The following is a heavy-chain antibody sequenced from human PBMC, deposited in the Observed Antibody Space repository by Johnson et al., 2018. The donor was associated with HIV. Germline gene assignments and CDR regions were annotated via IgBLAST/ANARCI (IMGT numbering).Heavy chain of an antibody. CDR3: AKDKWSSSWTNDAFDI. Sequence: QVQLVESGGGVVQPGRSLRLSCAASGFTFSTYGMHWVRQAPGKGLEWVAAMWYDGSNKYYADSVKGRFTISSDTSKNTLYLQMTSLRVEDTAVYYCAKDKWSSSWTNDAFDIWGQGTKVSVSS. D-gene: IGHD6-13*01. J-gene: IGHJ3*02. CDR2: MWYDGSNK. V-gene: IGHV3-33*06. CDR1: GFTFSTYG.